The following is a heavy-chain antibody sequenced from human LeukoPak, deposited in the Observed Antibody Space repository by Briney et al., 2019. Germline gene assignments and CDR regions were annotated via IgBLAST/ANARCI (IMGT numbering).Heavy chain of an antibody. CDR3: AREGIAVAGDAFDI. CDR2: IYYSGST. Sequence: SETLSCNCTGSGGSISSYYWSWLRQPPGKGLEWVGNIYYSGSTNYNPSLKSRVTISVDTSKNQFSLKLSSVTAADTAVYYWAREGIAVAGDAFDIWGQGTMVTVSS. J-gene: IGHJ3*02. CDR1: GGSISSYY. V-gene: IGHV4-59*01. D-gene: IGHD6-19*01.